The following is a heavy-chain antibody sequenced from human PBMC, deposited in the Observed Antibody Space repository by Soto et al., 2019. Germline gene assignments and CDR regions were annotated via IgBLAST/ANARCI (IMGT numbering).Heavy chain of an antibody. J-gene: IGHJ3*02. CDR1: GYSFTSYW. V-gene: IGHV5-51*01. CDR2: IYPADSDT. D-gene: IGHD6-19*01. Sequence: PGESLKISCKGSGYSFTSYWIGWVRQMPGKGLELMGVIYPADSDTKYSTSFQGQVTIAADKSISSAYLQCSSLKASDTAMYFCARRVAVACPEACDIWGHGTMVTVSS. CDR3: ARRVAVACPEACDI.